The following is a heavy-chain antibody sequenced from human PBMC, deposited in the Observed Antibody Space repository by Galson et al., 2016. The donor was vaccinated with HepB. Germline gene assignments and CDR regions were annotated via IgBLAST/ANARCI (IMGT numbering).Heavy chain of an antibody. V-gene: IGHV3-30*18. CDR1: GVIFSDHA. CDR3: GKGGTGIAVPVDL. D-gene: IGHD1-1*01. CDR2: TSSDGSNE. J-gene: IGHJ5*02. Sequence: SLRLSCAISGVIFSDHAMHWVRQAPGQGLEWVAVTSSDGSNECYADSVKGRFAISRDNSKNTLYLQMNTLRGEDTAVYYCGKGGTGIAVPVDLWGQGTLVTVSA.